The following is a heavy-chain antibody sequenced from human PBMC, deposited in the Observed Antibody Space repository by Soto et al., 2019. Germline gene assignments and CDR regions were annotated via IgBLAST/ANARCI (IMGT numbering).Heavy chain of an antibody. D-gene: IGHD3-3*01. Sequence: QVHLQQWGAGLLKPSETLSLTCAVYGGSFSGYYRNWIRQSPGKGLAWIGDINHSGGTNYNPSLKSRVTISLDTSQKQFSYRLRSVTAADTAVYYYATAHYDFWSGFSQAGYFDYGVQGTQVTVCS. V-gene: IGHV4-34*01. CDR2: INHSGGT. CDR1: GGSFSGYY. J-gene: IGHJ4*02. CDR3: ATAHYDFWSGFSQAGYFDY.